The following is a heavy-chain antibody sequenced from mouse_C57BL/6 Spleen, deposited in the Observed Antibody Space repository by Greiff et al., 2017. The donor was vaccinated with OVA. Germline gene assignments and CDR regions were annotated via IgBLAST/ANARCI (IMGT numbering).Heavy chain of an antibody. V-gene: IGHV5-16*01. CDR2: INYDGSST. CDR3: ARERPYAMDY. Sequence: EVQLVESEGGLVQPGSSMKLSCTASGFTFSDYYMAWVRQVPEKGLEWVANINYDGSSTYYLDSLKSRFIISRDHAKNILYLQMSSLKSEDTATYYCARERPYAMDYWGQGTSVTVSS. CDR1: GFTFSDYY. J-gene: IGHJ4*01. D-gene: IGHD1-2*01.